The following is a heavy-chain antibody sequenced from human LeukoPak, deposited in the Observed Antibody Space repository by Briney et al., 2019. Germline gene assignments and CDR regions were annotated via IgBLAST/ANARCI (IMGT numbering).Heavy chain of an antibody. V-gene: IGHV4-30-2*01. J-gene: IGHJ2*01. Sequence: PSETLSLTCAVSGGSISSGGYSWSWIRQPPGKGLEWIGYISHSGSTYYNPSLKSRVTISVDRSKNQFSLKLTSVTAADTAVYDCARYSSTWPYWYFDLWGRGTLVTVSS. CDR1: GGSISSGGYS. CDR3: ARYSSTWPYWYFDL. CDR2: ISHSGST. D-gene: IGHD6-13*01.